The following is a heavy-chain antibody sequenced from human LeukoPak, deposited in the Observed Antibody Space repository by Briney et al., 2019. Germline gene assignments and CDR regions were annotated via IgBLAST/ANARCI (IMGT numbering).Heavy chain of an antibody. D-gene: IGHD1-26*01. Sequence: ASVKVSCKASGYTFTGYHMHWVRQAPGQGLEWMGRINPNSGDTNYAQNFQGRVTMTRDTSISTAYMELSWLRSDDTAVYYCATLVGATDGMDVWGQGTTVTVSS. CDR3: ATLVGATDGMDV. J-gene: IGHJ6*02. CDR2: INPNSGDT. V-gene: IGHV1-2*06. CDR1: GYTFTGYH.